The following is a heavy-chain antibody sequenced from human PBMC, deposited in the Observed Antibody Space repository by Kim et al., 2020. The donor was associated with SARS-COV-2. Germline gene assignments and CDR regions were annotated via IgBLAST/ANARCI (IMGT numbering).Heavy chain of an antibody. CDR1: GFTFSSYA. D-gene: IGHD4-4*01. Sequence: GGSLRLSCAASGFTFSSYAMHWVRQAPGKGLEWVAVISYDGSNKYYADSVKGRFTISRDNSKNTLYLQMNSLRAEDTAVYYCASGYSNYVPFDPWGQGTLVTVSS. V-gene: IGHV3-30-3*01. CDR3: ASGYSNYVPFDP. J-gene: IGHJ5*02. CDR2: ISYDGSNK.